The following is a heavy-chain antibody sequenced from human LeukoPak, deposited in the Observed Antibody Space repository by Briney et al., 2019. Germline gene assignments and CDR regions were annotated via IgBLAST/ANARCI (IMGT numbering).Heavy chain of an antibody. V-gene: IGHV3-23*01. Sequence: GGSLRLSCAASGFTFSSHGMNWVRQAPGKGLEWVSGSSSIGGRTYYADSVKGRFTVTRDNSRNTLHLQMNSLRAEDTAVYYCVRDWGYDSSGYWQKYFDTWGQGALVTVSS. CDR2: SSSIGGRT. CDR3: VRDWGYDSSGYWQKYFDT. J-gene: IGHJ4*02. D-gene: IGHD3-22*01. CDR1: GFTFSSHG.